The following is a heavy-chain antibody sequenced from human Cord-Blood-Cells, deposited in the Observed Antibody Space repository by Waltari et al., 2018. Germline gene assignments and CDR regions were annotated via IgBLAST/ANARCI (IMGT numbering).Heavy chain of an antibody. Sequence: QLQLQESGPGLVKPSETLSLTCTVSGGSISSSSYYWGWIRQPPGKGLEWIGSSYYSVGTYYNPALKTRDTQSADTSKNQCSRKLSSVSAADTAVYYCARNYCSSTSCDAFDIWGQGTMVTVSS. J-gene: IGHJ3*02. CDR2: SYYSVGT. V-gene: IGHV4-39*01. CDR3: ARNYCSSTSCDAFDI. CDR1: GGSISSSSYY. D-gene: IGHD2-2*01.